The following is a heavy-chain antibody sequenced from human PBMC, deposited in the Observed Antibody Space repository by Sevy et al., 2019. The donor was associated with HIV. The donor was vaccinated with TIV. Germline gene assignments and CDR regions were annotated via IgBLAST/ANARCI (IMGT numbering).Heavy chain of an antibody. CDR2: IFSGGST. V-gene: IGHV4-31*03. D-gene: IGHD1-1*01. CDR3: ARERTKLERRAHFDS. Sequence: SETLSLTCTVSGDSISRSGYYWTWLRQHPGRGLEWLGYIFSGGSTHYNPSLRSRLTISVDTSTNEFSLTLTSVIAADTAVYYCARERTKLERRAHFDSWGPGMLVTVSS. J-gene: IGHJ4*02. CDR1: GDSISRSGYY.